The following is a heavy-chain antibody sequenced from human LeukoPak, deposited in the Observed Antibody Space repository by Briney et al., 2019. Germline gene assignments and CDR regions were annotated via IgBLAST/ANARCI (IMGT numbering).Heavy chain of an antibody. V-gene: IGHV4-61*01. CDR2: IYYSGST. Sequence: SETLSLTCTVSGGSVSSSSYYWSWIRQPPGKGLEWIGYIYYSGSTNYNPSLKSRVTISVDTSKNQFSLKLSSVTAADTAVYYCARVLWFGEFYGMDVWGQGTTVTVSS. CDR3: ARVLWFGEFYGMDV. D-gene: IGHD3-10*01. CDR1: GGSVSSSSYY. J-gene: IGHJ6*02.